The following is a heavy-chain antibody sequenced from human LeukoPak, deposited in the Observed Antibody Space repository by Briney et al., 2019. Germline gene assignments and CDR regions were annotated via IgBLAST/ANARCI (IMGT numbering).Heavy chain of an antibody. CDR2: ISAYNGNT. Sequence: ASVIVSCKASGYTFTSYGISWVRQAPGQGLEWMGWISAYNGNTNYAQKLQGRVTMTTDTSTSTAYMELRSLRSDDTAVYYCARQYCGGDCLDYWGQGTLVTVSS. CDR3: ARQYCGGDCLDY. J-gene: IGHJ4*02. CDR1: GYTFTSYG. D-gene: IGHD2-21*01. V-gene: IGHV1-18*01.